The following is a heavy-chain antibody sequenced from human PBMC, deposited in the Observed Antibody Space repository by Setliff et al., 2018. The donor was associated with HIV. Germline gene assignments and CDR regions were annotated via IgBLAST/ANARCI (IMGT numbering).Heavy chain of an antibody. Sequence: SGPMLVNPTQTLTLTCTLSGLSLNISDVGVGWLRQPPGKALEWLALIYWNDDKRYSPSLKSRVTVTKDTAINQVVLTMTNMDPADTATYFCAHSPDTWYFGEYFRHWGQVTLVTVST. CDR3: AHSPDTWYFGEYFRH. V-gene: IGHV2-5*01. D-gene: IGHD3-9*01. CDR1: GLSLNISDVG. J-gene: IGHJ1*01. CDR2: IYWNDDK.